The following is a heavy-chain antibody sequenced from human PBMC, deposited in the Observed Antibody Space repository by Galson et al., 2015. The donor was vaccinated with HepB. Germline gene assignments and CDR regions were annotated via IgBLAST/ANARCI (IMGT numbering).Heavy chain of an antibody. V-gene: IGHV4-4*07. J-gene: IGHJ3*02. CDR1: GGSISSYY. D-gene: IGHD3-3*01. Sequence: ETLSLTCTVSGGSISSYYWSWIRQPAGKGLEWIGRIYTSGSTNYNPSLKSRVTMSVDTSKNQFSLKLSSVTAADTAVYYCARENGPYDFWSGYLPAYHAFDIWGQGTMVTVSS. CDR3: ARENGPYDFWSGYLPAYHAFDI. CDR2: IYTSGST.